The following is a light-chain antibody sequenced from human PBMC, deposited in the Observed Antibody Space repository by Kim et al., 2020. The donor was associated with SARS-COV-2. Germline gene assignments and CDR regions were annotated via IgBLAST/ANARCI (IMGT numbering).Light chain of an antibody. CDR2: AAS. CDR3: QQFSSYPLT. CDR1: QVISNY. V-gene: IGKV1-9*01. J-gene: IGKJ4*01. Sequence: IQLTQSPSSLSASVGDSVTITCRASQVISNYLTWYQQKPGRPPKLLIYAASTLQSGVPSRFSGSGSGTHFTLTISSLQPEDFATYYCQQFSSYPLTFGGGTKLEI.